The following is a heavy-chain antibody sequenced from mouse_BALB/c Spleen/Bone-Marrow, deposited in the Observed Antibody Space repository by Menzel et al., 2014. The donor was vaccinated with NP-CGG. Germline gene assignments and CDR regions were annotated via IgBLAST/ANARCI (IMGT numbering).Heavy chain of an antibody. CDR2: ISSGGGST. J-gene: IGHJ4*01. V-gene: IGHV5-12-1*01. D-gene: IGHD1-1*01. CDR1: GFAFSSYD. Sequence: DVKLVESGGGLVKPGGSLKLSCAASGFAFSSYDMSWVRQTPEKRLEWVAYISSGGGSTYYPDTVKGRFTISRDNAKNTLYLQMSSLKSEDTAMYYCARPLYYYGSSPFYAMDYGGQGTSVTVSS. CDR3: ARPLYYYGSSPFYAMDY.